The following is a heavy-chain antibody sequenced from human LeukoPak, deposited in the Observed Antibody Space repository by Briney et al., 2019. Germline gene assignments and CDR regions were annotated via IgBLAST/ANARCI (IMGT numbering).Heavy chain of an antibody. J-gene: IGHJ2*01. CDR1: GDSISTCY. CDR2: INFSGTT. CDR3: ARTTVAGNWYFDL. V-gene: IGHV4-4*07. Sequence: SEALSLTCTVSGDSISTCYWSWIRQPAEKGLEWIGRINFSGTTNYNPSLKSRVTMSVDTSNNQFSLKLNSVTAADTAVYYCARTTVAGNWYFDLWGRGTLVTVSS. D-gene: IGHD6-19*01.